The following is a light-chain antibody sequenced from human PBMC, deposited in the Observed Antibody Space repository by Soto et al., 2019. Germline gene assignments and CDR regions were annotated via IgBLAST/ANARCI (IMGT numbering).Light chain of an antibody. Sequence: EIVMTQSPATLSASPGERATLSCRASQSVGNNLAWYQQKPGQAPRLLMYGASTRATAIPARFSGSGSVTEFTLTISSLQSEDFAVYYCQPYNNWPLTFGGGTKVESK. CDR3: QPYNNWPLT. CDR1: QSVGNN. CDR2: GAS. V-gene: IGKV3-15*01. J-gene: IGKJ4*01.